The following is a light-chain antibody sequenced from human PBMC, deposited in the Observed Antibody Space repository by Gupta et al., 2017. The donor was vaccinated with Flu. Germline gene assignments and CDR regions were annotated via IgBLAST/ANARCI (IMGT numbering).Light chain of an antibody. V-gene: IGKV1-39*01. Sequence: SAMSASLGDRVSITCQASDSTRRYLDWYQQKQGKAPKPLIYNETSFQRGVRARFRGSGCGSDFNLTMSIRQLEDFATWFCQQTNSTSPRTFGGGTTVEIK. CDR2: NET. J-gene: IGKJ4*01. CDR3: QQTNSTSPRT. CDR1: DSTRRY.